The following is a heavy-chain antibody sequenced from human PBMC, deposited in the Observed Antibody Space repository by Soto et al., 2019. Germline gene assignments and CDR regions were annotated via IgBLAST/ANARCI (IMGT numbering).Heavy chain of an antibody. CDR2: ISYDGSNK. CDR3: AKDLVGALAY. D-gene: IGHD1-26*01. V-gene: IGHV3-30*18. CDR1: GFTFSSYG. Sequence: GGSLRLSCAASGFTFSSYGMHWVRQAPGKGLEWVSVISYDGSNKYYADSVKGRFTIARDNSKNTLYLQMNSLRAEDTAVYYCAKDLVGALAYWGQGTLVTVSS. J-gene: IGHJ4*02.